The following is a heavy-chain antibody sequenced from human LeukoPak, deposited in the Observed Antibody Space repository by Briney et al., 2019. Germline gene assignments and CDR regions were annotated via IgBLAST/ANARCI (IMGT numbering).Heavy chain of an antibody. CDR3: AKDRSYGGNSFFDY. CDR2: ISGSGGST. D-gene: IGHD4-23*01. J-gene: IGHJ4*02. CDR1: GFTFSSYA. Sequence: GGSLRLSCAASGFTFSSYAISWVRQAPGKGLEWVSAISGSGGSTNYADSVKGRFTISRDNSKNTLYLQMNSLRAEDTAVYYCAKDRSYGGNSFFDYWGQGTLVTVSS. V-gene: IGHV3-23*01.